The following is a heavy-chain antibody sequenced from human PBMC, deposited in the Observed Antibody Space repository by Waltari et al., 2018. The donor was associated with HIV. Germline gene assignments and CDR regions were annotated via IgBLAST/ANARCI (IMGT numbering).Heavy chain of an antibody. CDR2: IYPGDSDT. D-gene: IGHD6-6*01. J-gene: IGHJ6*02. V-gene: IGHV5-51*01. Sequence: EVQLVQSGAEVKKPGESLKISCKGSGYSFTSYWIGWVRQMPGKGLEWMGIIYPGDSDTRYSPSFQGQVTISADKSISTAYLQWSSLKASDTAMYYCASHSRSAYYYYGMDVWGQGTTVTVSS. CDR3: ASHSRSAYYYYGMDV. CDR1: GYSFTSYW.